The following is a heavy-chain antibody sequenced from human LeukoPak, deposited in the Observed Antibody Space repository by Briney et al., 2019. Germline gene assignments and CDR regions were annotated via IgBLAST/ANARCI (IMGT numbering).Heavy chain of an antibody. J-gene: IGHJ4*02. CDR2: TCYRSKWYN. V-gene: IGHV6-1*01. CDR1: GDSVSSNSAA. Sequence: SQTLSLTCAISGDSVSSNSAAWNWIRQSPSRCLEWLGRTCYRSKWYNDYAVSVKSRITINPDTSKNQFSLQLNSVTPEDTAVYYCARARLESGSYYVHYWGQGTLVTVSS. D-gene: IGHD1-26*01. CDR3: ARARLESGSYYVHY.